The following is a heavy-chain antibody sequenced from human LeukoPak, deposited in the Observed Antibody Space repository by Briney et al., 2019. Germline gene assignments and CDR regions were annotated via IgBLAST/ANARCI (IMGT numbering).Heavy chain of an antibody. CDR3: VKDIGYCSGDSCYSSLGY. D-gene: IGHD2-15*01. CDR1: GFTFSSYA. Sequence: GGSLRLSCLASGFTFSSYAMHWVRQAPGKGLEYVSAISSNGGSTYYADSVKGRFTISRDNSKNTLYLQMSSLRAEDTAVYYCVKDIGYCSGDSCYSSLGYWGQGTLVTVSS. V-gene: IGHV3-64D*06. J-gene: IGHJ4*02. CDR2: ISSNGGST.